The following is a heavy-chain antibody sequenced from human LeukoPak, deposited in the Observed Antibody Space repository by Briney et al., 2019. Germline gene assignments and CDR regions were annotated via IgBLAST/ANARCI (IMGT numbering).Heavy chain of an antibody. J-gene: IGHJ4*02. Sequence: GGSLRLSCAAPGLTFTNYWMHWVRQAPGKGLESVAYIHPDGTEKYYMESLRGRFAISRDNAKNSLYLQMSNLSDEDTAVYYCTSRYDFWSGYFQGYYFDFWGQGSLVTVSS. D-gene: IGHD3-3*01. CDR3: TSRYDFWSGYFQGYYFDF. CDR2: IHPDGTEK. CDR1: GLTFTNYW. V-gene: IGHV3-7*01.